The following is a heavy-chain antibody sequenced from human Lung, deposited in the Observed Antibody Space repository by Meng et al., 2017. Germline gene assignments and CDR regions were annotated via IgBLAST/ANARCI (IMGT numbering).Heavy chain of an antibody. CDR1: GGSFSDYY. CDR2: INHSGST. J-gene: IGHJ4*02. Sequence: GQLRHWGGGRLKPSGTLSLTCVVSGGSFSDYYWSWIRQPPGKGLEWIGEINHSGSTNYNPSLESRATISVDTSQNNLSLKLSSVTAADSAVYYCARGPTTMAHDFDYWGQGTLVTVSS. CDR3: ARGPTTMAHDFDY. V-gene: IGHV4-34*01. D-gene: IGHD4-11*01.